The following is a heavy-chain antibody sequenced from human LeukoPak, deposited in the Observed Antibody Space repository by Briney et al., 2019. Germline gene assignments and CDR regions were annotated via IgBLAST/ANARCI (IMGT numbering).Heavy chain of an antibody. V-gene: IGHV4-30-4*01. CDR3: ARGLRRDGYNFDY. Sequence: PSETLSLTCTVSGGSISSGDYYWSWIRQPPGKGLEWIGYIYYSGSTYYNPSLKSRVTISVDTSKNQFSLKLSSVTAADTAVYYCARGLRRDGYNFDYWGRGTLVTVSS. CDR1: GGSISSGDYY. D-gene: IGHD5-24*01. J-gene: IGHJ4*02. CDR2: IYYSGST.